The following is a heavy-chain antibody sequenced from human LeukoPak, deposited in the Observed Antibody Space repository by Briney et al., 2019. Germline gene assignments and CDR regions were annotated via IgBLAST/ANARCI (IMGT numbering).Heavy chain of an antibody. Sequence: KPSETLSLTCTVSGGSINSSPYYWGWMRQPLGKGLEWIGSIYYSGSTYYNPSLKSRVTISVDTSKNQFSLKLSSVTAADSAVFYCARHQDSYIPGFGYWGQGTLVTVSS. D-gene: IGHD5-24*01. CDR1: GGSINSSPYY. CDR3: ARHQDSYIPGFGY. V-gene: IGHV4-39*01. CDR2: IYYSGST. J-gene: IGHJ4*02.